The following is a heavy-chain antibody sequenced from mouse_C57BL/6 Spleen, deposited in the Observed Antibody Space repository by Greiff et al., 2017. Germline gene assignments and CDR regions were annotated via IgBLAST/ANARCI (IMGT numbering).Heavy chain of an antibody. CDR2: INPNNGGT. Sequence: VQLKQSGPELVKPGASVKIPCKASGYTFTDYNMDWVKQSHGKSLEWIGDINPNNGGTIYNQKFKGKATLTVDKSSSTAYMELRSLTSEDTAVYYCARWHYGSSLDYWGQGTTLTVSS. V-gene: IGHV1-18*01. CDR1: GYTFTDYN. CDR3: ARWHYGSSLDY. D-gene: IGHD1-1*01. J-gene: IGHJ2*01.